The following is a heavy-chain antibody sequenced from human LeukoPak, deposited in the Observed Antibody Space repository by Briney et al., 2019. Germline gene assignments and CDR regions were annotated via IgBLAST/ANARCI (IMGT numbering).Heavy chain of an antibody. J-gene: IGHJ4*02. V-gene: IGHV3-74*01. CDR1: GFTFSTSW. Sequence: GGSLRLSCAASGFTFSTSWMHWVRRAPGKGLVWVSRISSDGSDTLYADSVKGRFTISRDNAKNTVYLQMNSLRAEDTAVYYCARDRGGRGPTTTDYWGQGTLVTVSS. D-gene: IGHD1-1*01. CDR2: ISSDGSDT. CDR3: ARDRGGRGPTTTDY.